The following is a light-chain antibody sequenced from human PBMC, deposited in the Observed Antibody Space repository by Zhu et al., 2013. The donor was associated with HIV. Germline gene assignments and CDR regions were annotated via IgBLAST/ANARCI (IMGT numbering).Light chain of an antibody. CDR2: GAS. Sequence: EIVLTQSPATLSLSPGERATLSCRASQSVSSYLAWYQQKPGQAPRLLIYGASSRATGIPDRFSGSGSGTDFTLTISRLEPEDFAVYSCQQYGTSPRTFGQGTRVGNQ. CDR1: QSVSSY. V-gene: IGKV3-20*01. CDR3: QQYGTSPRT. J-gene: IGKJ1*01.